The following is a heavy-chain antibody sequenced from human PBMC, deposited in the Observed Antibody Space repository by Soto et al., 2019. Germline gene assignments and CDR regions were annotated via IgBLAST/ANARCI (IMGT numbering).Heavy chain of an antibody. J-gene: IGHJ5*02. CDR1: GFTFSSYA. CDR3: AKDPLQLVSGLFDP. V-gene: IGHV3-23*01. D-gene: IGHD3-10*01. Sequence: GGSLRLSCAASGFTFSSYAMSWVRQAPGPGLDWVSTMTGYGLTTYDADSVKGRFTISRDNSKSTLYLQLNSLRVDATAVYYCAKDPLQLVSGLFDPWGQGTPVTVSS. CDR2: MTGYGLTT.